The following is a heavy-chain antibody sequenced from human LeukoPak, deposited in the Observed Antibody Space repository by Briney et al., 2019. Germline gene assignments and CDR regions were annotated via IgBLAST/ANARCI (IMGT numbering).Heavy chain of an antibody. J-gene: IGHJ5*02. V-gene: IGHV3-23*01. Sequence: GGSLRLSCAGAGFTFSTYGMSWVRQAPGKGLEWVSGVSGSGGATYYADSVRGRFTISRDNSKNTIYLQMNSLRAEDTALYYCAKAYVGTYYDIFSNWFDPWGQGTLVTV. CDR1: GFTFSTYG. CDR3: AKAYVGTYYDIFSNWFDP. D-gene: IGHD3-9*01. CDR2: VSGSGGAT.